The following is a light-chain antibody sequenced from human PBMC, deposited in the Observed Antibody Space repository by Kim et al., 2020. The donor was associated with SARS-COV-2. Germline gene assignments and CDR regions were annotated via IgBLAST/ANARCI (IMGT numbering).Light chain of an antibody. V-gene: IGLV2-8*01. CDR2: EFG. CDR3: SSYASNIAWV. CDR1: TVHVGGYTD. J-gene: IGLJ3*02. Sequence: SVTSSHTATTVHVGGYTDVSGYQHHPGKAPKLMIYEFGKRPPGVPDRFSGSKSGNTASLTVSGLQAEDEADYYCSSYASNIAWVFGGGTQLTVL.